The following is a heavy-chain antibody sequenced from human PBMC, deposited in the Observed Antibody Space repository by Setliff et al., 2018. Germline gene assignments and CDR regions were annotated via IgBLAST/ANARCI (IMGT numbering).Heavy chain of an antibody. J-gene: IGHJ4*02. Sequence: TSETLSLTCTVYGGSLSNYYWSWVRQPPGKGLEWVSGISGSGTSTNFADSVKGRFTISRDNFKNTLYLQMNSLRVEDTAVYYCAKWERGTTSDYFDYWGQGALVTVSS. V-gene: IGHV3-23*01. CDR3: AKWERGTTSDYFDY. D-gene: IGHD1-26*01. CDR2: ISGSGTST. CDR1: GGSLSNYY.